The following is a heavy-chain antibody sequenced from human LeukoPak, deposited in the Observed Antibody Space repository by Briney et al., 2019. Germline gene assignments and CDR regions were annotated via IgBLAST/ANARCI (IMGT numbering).Heavy chain of an antibody. CDR3: ARGTYYYDSSGYYTISRRYYFDY. CDR2: IYHSGSA. CDR1: DYSITTGAY. V-gene: IGHV4-38-2*02. Sequence: SETLSLTCTVSDYSITTGAYWGWIRQPPGKGLEWIGSIYHSGSAYYNPSLQSRVTISVDTSKNQFSLKLSSVTAADTAVYYCARGTYYYDSSGYYTISRRYYFDYWGQGTLVTVSS. J-gene: IGHJ4*02. D-gene: IGHD3-22*01.